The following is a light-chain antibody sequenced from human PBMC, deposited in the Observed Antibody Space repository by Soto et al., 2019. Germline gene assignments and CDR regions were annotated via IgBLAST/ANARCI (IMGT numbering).Light chain of an antibody. V-gene: IGKV1-5*01. CDR2: DAS. CDR1: QSISSY. Sequence: DIQMTQSPSSLSASVGDRVTITGLASQSISSYLTWYQQKPGKAPKLLIYDASTFDTGVPSRFSGSRYGTEFTLTISSLQPEDFATYYCQQYHSYSWTFGQGTKVDIK. J-gene: IGKJ1*01. CDR3: QQYHSYSWT.